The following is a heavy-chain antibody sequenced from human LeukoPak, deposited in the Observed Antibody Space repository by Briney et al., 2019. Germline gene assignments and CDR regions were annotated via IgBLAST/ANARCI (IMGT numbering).Heavy chain of an antibody. J-gene: IGHJ4*02. CDR2: IIPIFGTA. Sequence: ASVKVSFKASGGTFSCYAISWVRQAPGQGLEWMGGIIPIFGTANYAQKFQGRVTITADESTSTAYMELSSLRSEDTAVYYCARESRDGYNQRRYFDYWGQGTLVTVSS. D-gene: IGHD5-24*01. CDR1: GGTFSCYA. CDR3: ARESRDGYNQRRYFDY. V-gene: IGHV1-69*01.